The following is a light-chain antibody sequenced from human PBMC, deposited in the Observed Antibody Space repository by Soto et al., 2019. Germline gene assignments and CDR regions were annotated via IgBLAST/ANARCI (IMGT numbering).Light chain of an antibody. CDR1: QSVSGW. V-gene: IGKV1-5*01. J-gene: IGKJ2*01. CDR3: LQQNNYPRT. CDR2: VGS. Sequence: DIHITQSTSTLSASIGDTFTVTSRASQSVSGWLAWYEQKTGEAPTRLVYVGSSLDGGVPARFSGSGSGTEFTLTISSLQPEDFATYYCLQQNNYPRTFGQGTK.